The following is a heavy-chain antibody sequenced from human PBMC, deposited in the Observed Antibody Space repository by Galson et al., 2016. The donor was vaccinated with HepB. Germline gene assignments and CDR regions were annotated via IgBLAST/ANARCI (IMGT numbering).Heavy chain of an antibody. J-gene: IGHJ4*02. CDR2: INPTGSST. CDR3: ARSPQWLEHFDY. Sequence: SVKVSCKVSGYTFTNYYMHWVRQAPGQGLQWMGIINPTGSSTSYAQKFQGRVTLTRDTSTSTVYMELSSLRSEDTAVYYCARSPQWLEHFDYWGQGTLVTVSS. V-gene: IGHV1-46*01. CDR1: GYTFTNYY. D-gene: IGHD6-19*01.